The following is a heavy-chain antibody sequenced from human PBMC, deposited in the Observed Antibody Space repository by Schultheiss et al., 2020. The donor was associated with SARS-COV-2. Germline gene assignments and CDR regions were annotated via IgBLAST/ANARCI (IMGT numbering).Heavy chain of an antibody. CDR2: ISSSGSTI. CDR1: GFTFSSYE. V-gene: IGHV3-48*03. Sequence: GGSLRLSCAASGFTFSSYEMNWVRQAPGKGLEWVSYISSSGSTIYYADSVKGRFTISRDNAKNSLYLQMNSLRAEDTAVYYCARGPYSGSYYGDYWGQGTLVTVSS. D-gene: IGHD1-26*01. J-gene: IGHJ4*02. CDR3: ARGPYSGSYYGDY.